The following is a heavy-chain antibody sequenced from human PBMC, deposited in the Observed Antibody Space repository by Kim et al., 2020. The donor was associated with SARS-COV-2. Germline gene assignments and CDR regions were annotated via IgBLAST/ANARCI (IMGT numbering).Heavy chain of an antibody. D-gene: IGHD3-3*01. CDR1: GGSISSGGYY. CDR3: ARALYDFWSALLPRGVAFDI. CDR2: IYYSGST. V-gene: IGHV4-31*03. Sequence: SETLSLTCTVSGGSISSGGYYWSWIRQHPGKGLEWIGYIYYSGSTYYNPSLKSRVTISVDTSKNQFSLKLSSVTAADMAVYYCARALYDFWSALLPRGVAFDIWGQGTMVTVSS. J-gene: IGHJ3*02.